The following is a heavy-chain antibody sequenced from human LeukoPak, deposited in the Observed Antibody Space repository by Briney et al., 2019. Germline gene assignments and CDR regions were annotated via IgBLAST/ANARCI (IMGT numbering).Heavy chain of an antibody. CDR2: ISWNSGSI. V-gene: IGHV3-9*01. CDR3: VRSAFLTTEFYFDY. Sequence: GGSLRLSCAASGFTFDDYAMHWVRQAPGKGLEWVSGISWNSGSIGYADSVKGRFTISRGNAKNSLYLQMNSLRAEDTAVYYCVRSAFLTTEFYFDYWGQGTLVTVSS. CDR1: GFTFDDYA. D-gene: IGHD4-11*01. J-gene: IGHJ4*02.